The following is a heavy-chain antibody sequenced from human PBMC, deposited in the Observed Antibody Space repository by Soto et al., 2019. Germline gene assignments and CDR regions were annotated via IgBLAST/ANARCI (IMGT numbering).Heavy chain of an antibody. CDR3: ARVSRYYDSSGLI. J-gene: IGHJ3*02. CDR2: IYYSGST. Sequence: QVQLQESGPGLVKPSQTLSLTCTVSGGSISSGDYYWSWIRQPPGKGLEWIGYIYYSGSTYYNPSLKGRVTISVDTSKNQFSLKLSSVTAADTAVYYCARVSRYYDSSGLIWGQGTMVTVSS. V-gene: IGHV4-30-4*01. D-gene: IGHD3-22*01. CDR1: GGSISSGDYY.